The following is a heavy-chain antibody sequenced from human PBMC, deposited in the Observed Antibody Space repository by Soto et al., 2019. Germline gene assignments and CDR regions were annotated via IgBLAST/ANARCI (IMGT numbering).Heavy chain of an antibody. V-gene: IGHV4-59*01. CDR1: GGSISSYY. CDR2: IYYSGST. Sequence: SETLSLTCTVSGGSISSYYWSWIRQPPGKGLEWIGYIYYSGSTNYNPSLKSRVTISVDTSKNQFSLKLSSVTAADTAVYYCARGTTGTTSNFLDYWGQGTLVTVSS. CDR3: ARGTTGTTSNFLDY. J-gene: IGHJ4*02. D-gene: IGHD1-7*01.